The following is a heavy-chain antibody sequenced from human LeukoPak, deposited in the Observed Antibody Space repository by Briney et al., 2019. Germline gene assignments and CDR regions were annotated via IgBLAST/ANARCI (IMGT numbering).Heavy chain of an antibody. V-gene: IGHV4-31*03. J-gene: IGHJ5*02. CDR1: GGSISSGGYY. Sequence: SETLSLTCTVSGGSISSGGYYWSWLRQHPGKGLEWIGYIYYSGSTYYNPSLKSRVTISVDTSKNQFSLKLSSVTAADTAVYYCASAHLYDFWSGYTAGGFDPWGQGTLVTVSS. CDR2: IYYSGST. CDR3: ASAHLYDFWSGYTAGGFDP. D-gene: IGHD3-3*01.